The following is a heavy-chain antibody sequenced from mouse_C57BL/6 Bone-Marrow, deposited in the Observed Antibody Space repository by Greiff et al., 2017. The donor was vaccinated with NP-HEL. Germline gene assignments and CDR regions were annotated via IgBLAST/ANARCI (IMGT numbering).Heavy chain of an antibody. CDR3: TTDYSNYVGYFDV. V-gene: IGHV14-1*01. Sequence: EVKLMESGAELVRPGASVKLSCTASGFNIKDYYMHWVKQRPEQGLEWIGRIDPEDGDTEYAPKFQGKATMTADTSSNTAYLQLSSLTSEDTAVYYCTTDYSNYVGYFDVWGTGTTVTVSS. J-gene: IGHJ1*03. CDR1: GFNIKDYY. CDR2: IDPEDGDT. D-gene: IGHD2-5*01.